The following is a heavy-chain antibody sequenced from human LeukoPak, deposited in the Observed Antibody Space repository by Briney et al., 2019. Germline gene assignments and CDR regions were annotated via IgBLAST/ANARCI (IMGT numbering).Heavy chain of an antibody. CDR3: ARDSGRFPYHYYMDV. Sequence: SETLSLTCSVSGASITSGTYYYNWIRQPAGKGLEWIGRIYTRGSTNYNPSLTSRVTISVDNSKNQFSLELTSVTAADTAVYYCARDSGRFPYHYYMDVWGKGTTVTVSS. V-gene: IGHV4-61*02. CDR1: GASITSGTYY. J-gene: IGHJ6*03. D-gene: IGHD3-3*01. CDR2: IYTRGST.